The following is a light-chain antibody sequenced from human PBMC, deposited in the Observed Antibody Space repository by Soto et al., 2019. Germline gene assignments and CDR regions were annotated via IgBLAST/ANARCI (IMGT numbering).Light chain of an antibody. Sequence: QSVLTQPASVSGSAGQSITISCTGTSSDVGAYYSVSWYQHHPGKAPKLIIYGVTNRPSGVSNRFSGSKSGNTASLTIPGLQAADEADYHCSSYTSGSSHYVFGTGTKVTVL. J-gene: IGLJ1*01. V-gene: IGLV2-14*01. CDR1: SSDVGAYYS. CDR3: SSYTSGSSHYV. CDR2: GVT.